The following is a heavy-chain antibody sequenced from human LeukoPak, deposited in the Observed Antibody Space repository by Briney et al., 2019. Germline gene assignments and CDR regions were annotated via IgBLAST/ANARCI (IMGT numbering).Heavy chain of an antibody. V-gene: IGHV3-23*01. Sequence: GGSLRLSCAASGFTFRNYAMTWVRQAPGKGLEWVSSIPSSGDGTYYADPVKGRFTISRDNSKNMLYLQMNSLRAEDTAVYYCARRTSGAFDFWDQGTLVTVSS. J-gene: IGHJ4*02. CDR2: IPSSGDGT. CDR3: ARRTSGAFDF. D-gene: IGHD5-12*01. CDR1: GFTFRNYA.